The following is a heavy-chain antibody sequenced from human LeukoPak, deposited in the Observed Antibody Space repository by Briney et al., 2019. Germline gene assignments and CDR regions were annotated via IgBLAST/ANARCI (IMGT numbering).Heavy chain of an antibody. CDR2: IYYSGST. CDR1: GGSISSSSYY. J-gene: IGHJ4*02. CDR3: ASWPGIAVAY. Sequence: SETLSLTCTVSGGSISSSSYYWGWIRQPPGKGLEWIGSIYYSGSTYYNPSLKSRVTISVDTSKNQFSLKLSSVTAADTAVYYCASWPGIAVAYWGQGTLVTVSS. D-gene: IGHD6-19*01. V-gene: IGHV4-39*07.